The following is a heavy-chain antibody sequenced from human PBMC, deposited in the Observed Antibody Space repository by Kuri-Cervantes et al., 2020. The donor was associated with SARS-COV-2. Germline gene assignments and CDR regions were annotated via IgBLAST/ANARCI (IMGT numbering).Heavy chain of an antibody. CDR3: AKVSYDSSGRYYYHYDMEV. Sequence: GESLKISGASSGFTFTSFAMNWVRQAPGKGLGWVSTITHTGATTYYADSVKGRFTITRDNSKKALYLQMNRLRAEDTAAYYCAKVSYDSSGRYYYHYDMEVWGQGTTVTVSS. J-gene: IGHJ6*02. D-gene: IGHD3-22*01. CDR1: GFTFTSFA. CDR2: ITHTGATT. V-gene: IGHV3-23*01.